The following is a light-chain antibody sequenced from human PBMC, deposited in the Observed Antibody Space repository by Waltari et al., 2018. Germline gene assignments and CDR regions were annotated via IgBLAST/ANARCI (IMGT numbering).Light chain of an antibody. Sequence: QSVLTQPPSASGTPGQRVTISCSGGSTDIGDNYVYWYKQHPGPAPKLLIHGNTQRPSGVPDRFSGSKSGTSASLAISDLRSEDEADYYCAAWDDNLLYVFGTGTKVTVL. V-gene: IGLV1-47*01. CDR2: GNT. CDR1: STDIGDNY. CDR3: AAWDDNLLYV. J-gene: IGLJ1*01.